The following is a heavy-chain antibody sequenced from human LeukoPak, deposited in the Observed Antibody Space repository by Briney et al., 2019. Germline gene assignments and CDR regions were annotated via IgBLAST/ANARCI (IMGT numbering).Heavy chain of an antibody. J-gene: IGHJ5*02. V-gene: IGHV1-69*13. Sequence: SVKVSCKASGGTFSSYAISWVRQAPGQGLEWMGGIIPIFGTANYAQKFQGRVTITADESTSTAYMELSSLRSEDTAVYYCARMGDCSGGSCYFNWFDPWGQGTLVTVSS. D-gene: IGHD2-15*01. CDR1: GGTFSSYA. CDR3: ARMGDCSGGSCYFNWFDP. CDR2: IIPIFGTA.